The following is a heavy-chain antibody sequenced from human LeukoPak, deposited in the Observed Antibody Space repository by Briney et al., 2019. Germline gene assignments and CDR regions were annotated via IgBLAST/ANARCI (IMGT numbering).Heavy chain of an antibody. CDR1: GFTFDDYA. D-gene: IGHD7-27*01. Sequence: PGGSLRLSCAASGFTFDDYAMHWVRQAPGKGLEWVSLISWDGGSTYYADSVKGRFTISRDNAKNTLYLQMSSLRAEDTAVYYCARDVGTWGQGTLVTVSS. V-gene: IGHV3-43D*03. CDR3: ARDVGT. CDR2: ISWDGGST. J-gene: IGHJ5*02.